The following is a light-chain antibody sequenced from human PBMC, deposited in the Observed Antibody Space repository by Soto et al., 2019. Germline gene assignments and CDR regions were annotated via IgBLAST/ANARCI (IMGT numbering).Light chain of an antibody. J-gene: IGKJ4*01. V-gene: IGKV3-15*01. Sequence: EIVMTQSPATLSVSPGERVTLSCRASQSVSSNLGWYQQKPGQAPRLLIYGASTRATGIPARFSGSGSGTEFTLTISSLQSEDFAVYYCQQYNNLPLAFGGRTKVEIK. CDR3: QQYNNLPLA. CDR2: GAS. CDR1: QSVSSN.